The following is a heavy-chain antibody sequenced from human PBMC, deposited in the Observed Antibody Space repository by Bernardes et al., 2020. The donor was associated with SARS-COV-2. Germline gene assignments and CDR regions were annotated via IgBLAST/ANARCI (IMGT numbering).Heavy chain of an antibody. CDR3: SKDGGGWHTTGWYYFDS. CDR2: ISGGGAKT. V-gene: IGHV3-23*01. J-gene: IGHJ4*02. CDR1: GFTFSNYD. D-gene: IGHD6-19*01. Sequence: GGSLRLSCAASGFTFSNYDLSWVRQAPGKGLEWVSSISGGGAKTYYADFVKGRFTISRDNSRETVYLQLDSLSAEDTAIYYCSKDGGGWHTTGWYYFDSWGQGTLVTVPS.